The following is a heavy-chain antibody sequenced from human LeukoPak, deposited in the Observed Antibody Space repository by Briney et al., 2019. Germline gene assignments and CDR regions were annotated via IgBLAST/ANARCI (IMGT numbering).Heavy chain of an antibody. CDR2: ISYDGSDK. J-gene: IGHJ4*02. CDR1: VFTFSTYA. V-gene: IGHV3-30*04. CDR3: ARSHSPRPGIAVAGYGGFFDY. D-gene: IGHD6-19*01. Sequence: GGSLRLSCAASVFTFSTYAMYWVRQAPGKGLEWVAVISYDGSDKSYADSVKGRFTISRDNSKNTLYLQMSSLRVEDTAVYYCARSHSPRPGIAVAGYGGFFDYWGQGTLVIVSS.